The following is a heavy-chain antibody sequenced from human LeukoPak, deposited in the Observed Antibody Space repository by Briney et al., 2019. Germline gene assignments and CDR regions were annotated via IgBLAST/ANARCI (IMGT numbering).Heavy chain of an antibody. CDR1: GFTFSSYA. V-gene: IGHV3-7*01. D-gene: IGHD2-2*01. CDR3: ARDAGYCSSTSCPYFDY. CDR2: IKQDGSEK. Sequence: GGSPRLSCAASGFTFSSYAMSWVRQAPGKGLEWVANIKQDGSEKYYVDSVKGRFTISRDNAKNSLYLQMNSLRAEDTAVYYCARDAGYCSSTSCPYFDYWGQGTLVTVSS. J-gene: IGHJ4*02.